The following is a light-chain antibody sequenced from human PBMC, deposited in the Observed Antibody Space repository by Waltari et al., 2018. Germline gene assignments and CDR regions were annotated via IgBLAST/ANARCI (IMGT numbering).Light chain of an antibody. CDR3: QQYNEWPYT. CDR2: VTS. J-gene: IGKJ2*01. V-gene: IGKV3D-15*01. Sequence: ETIMTQSPAILSVSPGETATLSCRASKSVGNNVAWFQQTPGQAPRLLIYVTSSRSTNIPGRFFGAGAGTDFTLTISGLQSEDFGVYYCQQYNEWPYTFGQGTKVDFK. CDR1: KSVGNN.